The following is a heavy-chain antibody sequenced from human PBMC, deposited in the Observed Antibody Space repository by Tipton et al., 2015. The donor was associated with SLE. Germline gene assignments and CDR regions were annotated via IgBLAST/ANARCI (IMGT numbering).Heavy chain of an antibody. J-gene: IGHJ5*02. Sequence: SLRLSCVASGFTFSRYLVHWVRPAPGKGVVWVSDVNSGGIITNYADSVKGRFTISRDNAKNTLYLEMNSLRIEDSALYYCTRTVVGATGWFDPWGQGTRVTVAS. CDR3: TRTVVGATGWFDP. V-gene: IGHV3-74*01. CDR1: GFTFSRYL. CDR2: VNSGGIIT. D-gene: IGHD2-15*01.